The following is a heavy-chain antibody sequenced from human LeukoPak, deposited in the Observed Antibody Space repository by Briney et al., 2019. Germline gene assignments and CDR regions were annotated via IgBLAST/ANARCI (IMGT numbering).Heavy chain of an antibody. Sequence: HPGGSLRLSCAASGFTFSSYWMSWVRQAPGKGLEWVANIKQDGSEKYYVDSVKGRFTISRDNAKNSPYLQMNSLRAEDTAVYYCARDWTEWLQRAFDIWGQGTMVTVSS. CDR1: GFTFSSYW. V-gene: IGHV3-7*01. CDR3: ARDWTEWLQRAFDI. J-gene: IGHJ3*02. D-gene: IGHD5-12*01. CDR2: IKQDGSEK.